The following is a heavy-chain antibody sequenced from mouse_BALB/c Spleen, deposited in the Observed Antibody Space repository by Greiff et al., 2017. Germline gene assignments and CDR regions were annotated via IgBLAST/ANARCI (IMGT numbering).Heavy chain of an antibody. D-gene: IGHD2-14*01. CDR3: ARHERGERYDGGDYDAMEE. CDR1: GFTFSSYG. V-gene: IGHV5-6*01. J-gene: IGHJ4*01. CDR2: ISSGGSYT. Sequence: EVKLVESGGDLVKPGGSLKLSCAASGFTFSSYGMSWVRQTPDKRLEWVATISSGGSYTYYPDSVKGRFTISRDNAKNTLYLQMSSLKSEDTAMYDCARHERGERYDGGDYDAMEEWGQGSGVT.